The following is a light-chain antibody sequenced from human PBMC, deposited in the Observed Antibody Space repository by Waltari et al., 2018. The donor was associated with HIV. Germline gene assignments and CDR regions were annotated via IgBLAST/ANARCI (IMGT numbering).Light chain of an antibody. V-gene: IGLV2-8*01. CDR1: SSDVGGSKY. Sequence: QSVLTQPPSASGSPGQSVTISCTGTSSDVGGSKYVSWYQQHPGKAPKLMIYEVNKRPSGVPDRCSGSKSANTASLTVSGLQADDEADYYCNSYAGSNNWVFGGGTKLTVL. CDR3: NSYAGSNNWV. J-gene: IGLJ3*02. CDR2: EVN.